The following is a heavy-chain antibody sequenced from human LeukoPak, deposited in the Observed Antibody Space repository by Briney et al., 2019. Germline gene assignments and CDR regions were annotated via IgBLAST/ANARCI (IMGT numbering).Heavy chain of an antibody. V-gene: IGHV1-3*01. CDR2: INAGNGNT. Sequence: GASVKVSCKASGYTFTSYAMHWVRQAPGQRLEWMGWINAGNGNTKYSQKFQGRVTITRDTSASTAYMELSSLRSEDTAVYYCARADPDHGDYSPFDYWGQGTLVTVSS. CDR1: GYTFTSYA. D-gene: IGHD4-17*01. CDR3: ARADPDHGDYSPFDY. J-gene: IGHJ4*02.